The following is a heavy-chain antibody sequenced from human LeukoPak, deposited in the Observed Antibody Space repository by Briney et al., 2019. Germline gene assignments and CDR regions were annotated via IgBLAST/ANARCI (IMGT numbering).Heavy chain of an antibody. Sequence: GGSLRLSCAASGFTFSSYAMHWVRQAPGKGLEWVTLISYDGSNKYYAVSVKGRFTISRDNSKNTLYLQMNSLRAEDTAVYYCARDHHYYFASGSLDYWGQGTLVTVSS. J-gene: IGHJ4*02. D-gene: IGHD3-10*01. CDR3: ARDHHYYFASGSLDY. CDR2: ISYDGSNK. CDR1: GFTFSSYA. V-gene: IGHV3-30*04.